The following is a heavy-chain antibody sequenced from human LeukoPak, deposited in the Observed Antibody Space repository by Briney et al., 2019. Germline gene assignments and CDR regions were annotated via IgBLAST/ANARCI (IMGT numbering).Heavy chain of an antibody. J-gene: IGHJ5*02. Sequence: SVKVSCTASGGTFSSYAISWVRQAPGQGLEWMGGIIPIFGTAIYAQKFQGRVTITTDESKSTAYMELSSLRSEDTAVYYCARARVLKYCSGGSCYLQYNWFDPWGQGTPVTVSS. CDR2: IIPIFGTA. V-gene: IGHV1-69*05. CDR1: GGTFSSYA. D-gene: IGHD2-15*01. CDR3: ARARVLKYCSGGSCYLQYNWFDP.